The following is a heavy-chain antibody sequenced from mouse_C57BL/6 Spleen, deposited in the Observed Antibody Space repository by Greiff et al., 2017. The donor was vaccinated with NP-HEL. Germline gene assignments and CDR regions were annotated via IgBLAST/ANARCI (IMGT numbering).Heavy chain of an antibody. CDR1: GYTFTSYW. J-gene: IGHJ4*01. CDR2: INPSSGYT. Sequence: VQLQQSGAELAKPGASVKLSCKASGYTFTSYWMHWVKQRPGQGLEWIGYINPSSGYTKYNQKFKAKATLTADKSSSTAYMQLSSLTYEDSAVYYCSRDRDYAMDYWGQGTSVTVSS. CDR3: SRDRDYAMDY. V-gene: IGHV1-7*01.